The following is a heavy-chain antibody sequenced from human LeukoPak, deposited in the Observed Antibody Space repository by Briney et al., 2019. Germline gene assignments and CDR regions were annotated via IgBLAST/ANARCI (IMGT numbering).Heavy chain of an antibody. CDR1: GYTFTSYG. CDR3: ARDLNLSSGYGMDV. V-gene: IGHV1-18*01. J-gene: IGHJ6*02. Sequence: ASVNVSCKASGYTFTSYGISWVRQAPGQGLEWMGWISAYNGNTNYAQKLQGRVTMTTDTSTSTAYMELSRLRSDDTAVYYCARDLNLSSGYGMDVWGQGTTVTVSS. D-gene: IGHD6-19*01. CDR2: ISAYNGNT.